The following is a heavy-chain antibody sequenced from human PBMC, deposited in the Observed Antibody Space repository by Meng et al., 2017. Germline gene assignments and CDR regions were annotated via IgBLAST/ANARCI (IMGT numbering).Heavy chain of an antibody. V-gene: IGHV3-48*03. D-gene: IGHD3-10*01. CDR2: ISSSGSTI. J-gene: IGHJ4*02. Sequence: GESLKISCAASGFTFSSYEMNWVRQAPGKGLEWVSYISSSGSTIYYADSVKGRFTISRDNAKNSLYLQMNSLRAEDTAVYYCARDHGWFGDVYFDYWGQGTLVTVSS. CDR1: GFTFSSYE. CDR3: ARDHGWFGDVYFDY.